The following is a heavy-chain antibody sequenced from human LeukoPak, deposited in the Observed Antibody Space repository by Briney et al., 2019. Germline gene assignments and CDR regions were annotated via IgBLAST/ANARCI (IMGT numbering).Heavy chain of an antibody. J-gene: IGHJ3*02. CDR3: ARGSTYCHIVVVTAISDCFDI. D-gene: IGHD2-21*02. Sequence: ASVKVSCKASGYTFTSYDINWVRQATGQGLEWMGWMNPNSGNTGYEQKFQGRVTMSRNTSISTAYMEQSSLRSEDTSVYYCARGSTYCHIVVVTAISDCFDIWGQGTMVTVSS. V-gene: IGHV1-8*01. CDR2: MNPNSGNT. CDR1: GYTFTSYD.